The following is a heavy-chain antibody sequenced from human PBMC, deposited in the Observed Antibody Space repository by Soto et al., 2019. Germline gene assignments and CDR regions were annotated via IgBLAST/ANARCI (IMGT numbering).Heavy chain of an antibody. J-gene: IGHJ6*02. CDR1: GGTFSSYA. CDR2: IIPISGTA. CDR3: ARSQGSSTSLEIYYYYYYGMDV. V-gene: IGHV1-69*01. D-gene: IGHD2-2*01. Sequence: QVQLVQSGADVKKPGSSVKVSCKASGGTFSSYAISWVRQAPGQGLEWMGGIIPISGTANYAQKFQGRVTITADESTSTAYMELSSLRSEGTAVYYCARSQGSSTSLEIYYYYYYGMDVWGQGTTVTVSS.